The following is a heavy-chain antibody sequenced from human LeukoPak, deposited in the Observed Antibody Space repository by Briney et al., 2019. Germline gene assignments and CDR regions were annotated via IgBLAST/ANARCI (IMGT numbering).Heavy chain of an antibody. CDR1: GGSISSSNYY. Sequence: SETLSLTCTVSGGSISSSNYYWGWIRQPPEKGLEWVANIYYSGASYYNPSLKSRVTISIDTSKNQFSLKLNSVTAADTAVYYCARVGGYYSGLGSYYNTPFDCWGQGTLVTVSS. D-gene: IGHD3-10*01. CDR3: ARVGGYYSGLGSYYNTPFDC. V-gene: IGHV4-39*07. CDR2: IYYSGAS. J-gene: IGHJ4*02.